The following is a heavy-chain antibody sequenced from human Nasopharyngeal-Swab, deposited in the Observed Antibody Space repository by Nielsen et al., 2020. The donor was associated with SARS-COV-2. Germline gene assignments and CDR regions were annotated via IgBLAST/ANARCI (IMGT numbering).Heavy chain of an antibody. Sequence: ASVKVSCKASGYSFRINYMHWVRQAPGQGVEGMGLINPSGGQTTYAQKFQGRVTMTRDTSTSTVYMELSSLRSEDTAVYYCARDLDPATAGALDIWGQGTMVTVSS. V-gene: IGHV1-46*01. D-gene: IGHD2-2*01. J-gene: IGHJ3*02. CDR2: INPSGGQT. CDR1: GYSFRINY. CDR3: ARDLDPATAGALDI.